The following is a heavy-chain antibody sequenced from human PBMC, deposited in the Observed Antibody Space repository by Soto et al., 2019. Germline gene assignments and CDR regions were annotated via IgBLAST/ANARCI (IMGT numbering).Heavy chain of an antibody. CDR3: ARGGGYYDSSGYYYGY. Sequence: QVQLVQSGAEVKKPGSSVKVSCKASGGTFSSYAISWVRQAPGQGLEWMGGIIPIFGTANYAQKFQGRVTITADETTSTAYMKLSSLRSEDTAVYYCARGGGYYDSSGYYYGYWGQGTLVTVSS. CDR2: IIPIFGTA. V-gene: IGHV1-69*01. CDR1: GGTFSSYA. J-gene: IGHJ4*02. D-gene: IGHD3-22*01.